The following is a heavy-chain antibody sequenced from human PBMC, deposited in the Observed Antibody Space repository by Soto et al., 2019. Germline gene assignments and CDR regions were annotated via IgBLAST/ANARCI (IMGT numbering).Heavy chain of an antibody. D-gene: IGHD3-3*01. CDR2: ISPSGGST. V-gene: IGHV3-23*01. Sequence: PGGSLRLSCGASGFTFSSYAMNWVRQALGKGLEWVSTISPSGGSTYYADSVKGRFTISRDNSKNTVYLQMNSLRSEDTAVYYCAKDLDFWRGYSTGFDYWGQGT. CDR3: AKDLDFWRGYSTGFDY. J-gene: IGHJ4*02. CDR1: GFTFSSYA.